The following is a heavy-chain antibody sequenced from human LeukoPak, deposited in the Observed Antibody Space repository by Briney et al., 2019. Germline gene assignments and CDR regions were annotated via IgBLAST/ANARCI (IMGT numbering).Heavy chain of an antibody. CDR1: GGSISSGSYF. D-gene: IGHD1-26*01. CDR3: VRAVGSVGSLLGYYYYYMDV. CDR2: IYFTGRT. Sequence: SETLSLTCAVSGGSISSGSYFWSWIRQPPGKGLEWIGYIYFTGRTNYNPSLKSRVTTSIDTSENQFSLQLTSVTAADTAVYYCVRAVGSVGSLLGYYYYYMDVWGRGTTVTVSS. J-gene: IGHJ6*03. V-gene: IGHV4-61*01.